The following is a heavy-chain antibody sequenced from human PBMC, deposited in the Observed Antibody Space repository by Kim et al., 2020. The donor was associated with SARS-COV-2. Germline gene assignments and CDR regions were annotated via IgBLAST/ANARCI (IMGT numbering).Heavy chain of an antibody. D-gene: IGHD2-2*01. J-gene: IGHJ5*02. CDR2: IYASGST. CDR3: ARATTSCPICQFDP. CDR1: GGSISNYY. V-gene: IGHV4-4*07. Sequence: SETLSLTCTVSGGSISNYYWIWIRQPAGKGLEWIGHIYASGSTNCNPSLKSRVTMSVDTSKNQFSLKLSSVTAADTAVYYCARATTSCPICQFDPWGQGTLVTVSS.